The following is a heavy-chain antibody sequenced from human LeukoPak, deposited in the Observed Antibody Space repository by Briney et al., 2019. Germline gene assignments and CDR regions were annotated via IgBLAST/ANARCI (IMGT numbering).Heavy chain of an antibody. D-gene: IGHD2-21*01. CDR3: AKKAAPVSAIRAGFDY. J-gene: IGHJ4*02. Sequence: GRSLGLSCSASGFTFTSYGMHWVRQVPGKGLEWVAVISYDGITNYYADSVKGRFTVSRDNSENTLYLQMNSLRADDTAVYYCAKKAAPVSAIRAGFDYWGQGTLVTVSS. V-gene: IGHV3-30*18. CDR1: GFTFTSYG. CDR2: ISYDGITN.